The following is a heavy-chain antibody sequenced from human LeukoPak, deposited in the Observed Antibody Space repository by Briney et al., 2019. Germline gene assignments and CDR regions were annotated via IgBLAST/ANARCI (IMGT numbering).Heavy chain of an antibody. V-gene: IGHV4-34*01. CDR3: VKRGGFEGDAAFDI. Sequence: LSETLSLTCAVSGGSFSGYYWSWIRQPPGKGLEWIGEINHSGNTNYNPSLNSRETISVDTSKNPFYLKLSSVTAADTAVYYCVKRGGFEGDAAFDIWGEGTMVTVS. CDR1: GGSFSGYY. CDR2: INHSGNT. D-gene: IGHD3-16*01. J-gene: IGHJ3*02.